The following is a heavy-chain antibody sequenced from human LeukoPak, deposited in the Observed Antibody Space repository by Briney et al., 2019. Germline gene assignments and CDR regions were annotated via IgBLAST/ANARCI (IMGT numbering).Heavy chain of an antibody. CDR3: ARGPYKSGDSYGPALRFFDY. Sequence: PSETLSLTCAVYGGSFSGYYWSWIRQPPGKGLEWIGEINHSGSTNYNPSLKSRVTISVDTSKNQYSLKLSSVTAADTAVYYCARGPYKSGDSYGPALRFFDYWGQGTLVTVSS. J-gene: IGHJ4*02. V-gene: IGHV4-34*01. CDR1: GGSFSGYY. D-gene: IGHD5-18*01. CDR2: INHSGST.